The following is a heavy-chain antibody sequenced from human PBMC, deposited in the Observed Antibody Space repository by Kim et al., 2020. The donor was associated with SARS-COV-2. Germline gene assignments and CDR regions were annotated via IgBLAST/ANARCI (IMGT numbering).Heavy chain of an antibody. CDR2: ISSSGGRT. Sequence: GGSLRLSCAGSGFTFSSYAMTWVRQAPGKGLEWVSAISSSGGRTYYADSLKGRFTISRDNSKNTLFLQMISLRGEDTAVYYCAHIRGWGQGTRVTVSS. CDR3: AHIRG. V-gene: IGHV3-23*01. D-gene: IGHD3-3*01. CDR1: GFTFSSYA. J-gene: IGHJ4*02.